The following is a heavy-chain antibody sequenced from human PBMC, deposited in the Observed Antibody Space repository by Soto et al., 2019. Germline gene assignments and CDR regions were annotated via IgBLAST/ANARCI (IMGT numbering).Heavy chain of an antibody. J-gene: IGHJ6*02. Sequence: SVKVSCKASGYTFTSYYMHWVRQAPGQGLEWMGGIIPIFGTANYAQKFQGRVTITADESTSTAYMELSSLRSEDTAVYYCARSLAYCGGDCRPGYYYGMDVWGQGTTVTVSS. V-gene: IGHV1-69*13. D-gene: IGHD2-21*02. CDR3: ARSLAYCGGDCRPGYYYGMDV. CDR2: IIPIFGTA. CDR1: GYTFTSYY.